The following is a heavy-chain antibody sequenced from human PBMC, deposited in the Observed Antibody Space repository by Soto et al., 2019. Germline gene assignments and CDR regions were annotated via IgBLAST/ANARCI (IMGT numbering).Heavy chain of an antibody. CDR1: GFTFSSYG. D-gene: IGHD2-15*01. CDR3: ARDLATCSGGSCHFDY. J-gene: IGHJ4*02. CDR2: IWYDGSNK. V-gene: IGHV3-33*01. Sequence: QVQLVESGGGAVQPGRSLRLSCAASGFTFSSYGMHWVRQAPGKGLEWVAVIWYDGSNKYYADSVKGRFTISRDNSKNTLYLQMNSLRAEDTAVYYCARDLATCSGGSCHFDYWGQGTLVTVSS.